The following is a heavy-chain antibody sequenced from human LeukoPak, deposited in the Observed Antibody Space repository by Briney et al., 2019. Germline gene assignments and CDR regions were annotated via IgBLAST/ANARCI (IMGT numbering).Heavy chain of an antibody. CDR3: VRARTPPPRTNWFDP. J-gene: IGHJ5*02. CDR2: ISDSGNTI. V-gene: IGHV3-48*03. D-gene: IGHD1-14*01. Sequence: PGGSLRLSCAASGFTFSSYEMNWVRQAPGRGLEWVSYISDSGNTIYYTDSVKGRFTISRDNARNSLYLQMNSLRVEDTAIYYCVRARTPPPRTNWFDPWGQGTLVTVSP. CDR1: GFTFSSYE.